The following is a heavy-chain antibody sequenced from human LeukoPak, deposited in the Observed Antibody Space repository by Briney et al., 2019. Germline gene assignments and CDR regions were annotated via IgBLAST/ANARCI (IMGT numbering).Heavy chain of an antibody. J-gene: IGHJ5*02. V-gene: IGHV3-23*01. D-gene: IGHD6-19*01. CDR1: GFTFSSYA. CDR2: ISGRGDTT. CDR3: AKDRPTGYSSGQKGDWFDP. Sequence: GGSLRLSCAASGFTFSSYAMTWVRQAPGKGLEWVSTISGRGDTTYYADSVKGRFTISRDNSKNTLYLQMNSLRAEDTAVYYCAKDRPTGYSSGQKGDWFDPWGQGTLVTVSS.